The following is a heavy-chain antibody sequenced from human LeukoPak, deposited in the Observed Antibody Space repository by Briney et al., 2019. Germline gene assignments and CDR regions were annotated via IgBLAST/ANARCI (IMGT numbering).Heavy chain of an antibody. V-gene: IGHV3-9*01. CDR3: AKEYYDILTGYHAMSN. J-gene: IGHJ4*02. CDR2: ISWNSGSI. Sequence: PGRSLRLSCAASGFTFDDYAMHWVRQAPGKGLEWVSGISWNSGSIGYADSVKGRFTISRDNAKNSLYLQMNSLRAEDAALYYCAKEYYDILTGYHAMSNWGQGTLVTVSS. D-gene: IGHD3-9*01. CDR1: GFTFDDYA.